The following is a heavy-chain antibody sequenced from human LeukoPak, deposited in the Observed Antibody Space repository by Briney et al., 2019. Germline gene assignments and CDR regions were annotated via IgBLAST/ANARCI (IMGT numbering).Heavy chain of an antibody. V-gene: IGHV4-4*07. CDR3: AREDGGNSWLPY. Sequence: PSETLSLTCSVSGGSISSYYCSWIRQPTGKGLEWIGRISTSGSTNYNPSLRSRVTMSVDTSKNQFSPKLSSVTAADTAVYYCAREDGGNSWLPYWGQGTLVTVSS. CDR1: GGSISSYY. CDR2: ISTSGST. D-gene: IGHD4-23*01. J-gene: IGHJ4*02.